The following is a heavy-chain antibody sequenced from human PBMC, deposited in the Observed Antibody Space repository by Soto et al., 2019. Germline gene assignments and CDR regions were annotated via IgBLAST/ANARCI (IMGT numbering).Heavy chain of an antibody. D-gene: IGHD3-22*01. V-gene: IGHV3-13*04. Sequence: EVQLVESGGGFVQPGGSLRLSCSASGFTFSSYDMHWVRQGPGKGLEWVSAIGTAGDTNYAGSVKGRFTISRENAKNSLYLQMNSLRAGDTAIYFCARAIGPTLFDYWGQGTLVTVSS. CDR1: GFTFSSYD. CDR2: IGTAGDT. J-gene: IGHJ4*02. CDR3: ARAIGPTLFDY.